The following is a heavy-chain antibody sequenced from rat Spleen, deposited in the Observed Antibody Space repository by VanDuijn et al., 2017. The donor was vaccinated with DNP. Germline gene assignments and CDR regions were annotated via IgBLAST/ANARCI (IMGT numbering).Heavy chain of an antibody. CDR2: INYSGAT. CDR1: GYSITSNY. J-gene: IGHJ1*01. CDR3: ARGLNYGGYIYSWYFDF. D-gene: IGHD1-11*01. Sequence: EVQFQESGPGLVKSSQSLSLTCSVTGYSITSNYWGWIRKFPGNKMEWMGYINYSGATAYNPSLRSRISITRDTSKNQFFLQLNSVTTEDTATYYCARGLNYGGYIYSWYFDFWGPGTMVTVSS. V-gene: IGHV3-1*01.